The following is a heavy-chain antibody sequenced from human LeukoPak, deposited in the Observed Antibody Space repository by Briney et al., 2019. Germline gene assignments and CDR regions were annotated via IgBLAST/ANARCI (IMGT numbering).Heavy chain of an antibody. D-gene: IGHD1-26*01. CDR1: GGSISSYY. Sequence: SETLSLTCTVSGGSISSYYWSWTRQPAGKGLEWIGRIYTSGSTNYNPSLKSRVTMSVDTSKNQFSLKLSSVTAADTAVYYCAGDWVGATTDAFDIWGQGTMVTVSS. V-gene: IGHV4-4*07. CDR3: AGDWVGATTDAFDI. J-gene: IGHJ3*02. CDR2: IYTSGST.